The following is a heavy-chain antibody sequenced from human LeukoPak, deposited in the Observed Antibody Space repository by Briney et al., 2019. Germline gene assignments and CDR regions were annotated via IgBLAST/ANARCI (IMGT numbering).Heavy chain of an antibody. D-gene: IGHD5-12*01. J-gene: IGHJ5*02. CDR3: SRDRLGGLDL. Sequence: GGSLRLSCAASGFDFSTYAINWVRQAPGKGLEWVSSISTMSNYIFYGDSVKGRFTISRDNAKNSVYLQMTSLRPEDTAVYYCSRDRLGGLDLWGQGTLVTVSS. V-gene: IGHV3-21*01. CDR2: ISTMSNYI. CDR1: GFDFSTYA.